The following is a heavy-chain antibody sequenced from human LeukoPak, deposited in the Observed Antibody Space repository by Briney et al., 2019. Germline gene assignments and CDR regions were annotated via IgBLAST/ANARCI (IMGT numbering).Heavy chain of an antibody. Sequence: PGGSLRLSSAASGFTFSSYSMNWVRQAPGKGLEWVSYISSSSSTIYYADSVKGRFTISRDNAKNSLYLQMNSLRAEDTAVYYCARDPKVRITGTHWGKGTTVTVSS. CDR2: ISSSSSTI. CDR1: GFTFSSYS. J-gene: IGHJ6*04. V-gene: IGHV3-48*04. D-gene: IGHD1-7*01. CDR3: ARDPKVRITGTH.